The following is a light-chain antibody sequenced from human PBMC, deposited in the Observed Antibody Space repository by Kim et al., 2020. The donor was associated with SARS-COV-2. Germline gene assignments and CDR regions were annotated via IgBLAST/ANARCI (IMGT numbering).Light chain of an antibody. Sequence: GKTVTISCTRSSGNIASRYVQWYQQRPGSSPTTLIYEDNQRTPGVPERFSGSVDSSSNSASLTISGLKTEDEADYFCQSYDDFNRVFGGGTKLTVL. CDR1: SGNIASRY. V-gene: IGLV6-57*01. CDR2: EDN. J-gene: IGLJ3*02. CDR3: QSYDDFNRV.